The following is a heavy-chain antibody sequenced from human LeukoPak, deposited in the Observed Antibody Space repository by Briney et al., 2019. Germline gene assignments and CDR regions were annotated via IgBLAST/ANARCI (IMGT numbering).Heavy chain of an antibody. Sequence: PGGSLRLSCAASGFTFSSYAMHWVRQAPGKGLEWVAVISYDGSNKYYADSVKGRFTISRDNAENSLYLQMNSLRAEDTAVYYCATYYDFWSAYRSDYWGQGTLVTVSS. CDR2: ISYDGSNK. D-gene: IGHD3-3*01. CDR1: GFTFSSYA. J-gene: IGHJ4*02. V-gene: IGHV3-30*04. CDR3: ATYYDFWSAYRSDY.